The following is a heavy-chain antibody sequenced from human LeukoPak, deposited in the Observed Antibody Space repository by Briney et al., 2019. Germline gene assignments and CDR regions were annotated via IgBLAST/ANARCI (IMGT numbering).Heavy chain of an antibody. CDR3: ARTLYYYYYMDV. CDR2: IYYSGST. V-gene: IGHV4-59*11. Sequence: PSETLSLTCTVSGGSFSSHYWSWIRQPPGKGLEWIGYIYYSGSTNYNPSLKSRVTISVDTSKNQFSLKLSSVTAADTAVHYCARTLYYYYYMDVWGKGTTVTVSS. CDR1: GGSFSSHY. J-gene: IGHJ6*03.